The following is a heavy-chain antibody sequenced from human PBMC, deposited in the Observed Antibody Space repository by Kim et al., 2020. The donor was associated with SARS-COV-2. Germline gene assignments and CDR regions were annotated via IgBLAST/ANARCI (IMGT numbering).Heavy chain of an antibody. Sequence: GGSLRLSCATSTFTISDYAMMWVRQAPGKGLEWVSGISGSGRTTDYGHSVKGRFIISKDNSKNTLLLQMNDLGADDTAVYYCAKSGGSELSAPMDYYGLDVWGQGTTVIVSS. CDR1: TFTISDYA. CDR2: ISGSGRTT. D-gene: IGHD3-10*01. V-gene: IGHV3-23*01. J-gene: IGHJ6*02. CDR3: AKSGGSELSAPMDYYGLDV.